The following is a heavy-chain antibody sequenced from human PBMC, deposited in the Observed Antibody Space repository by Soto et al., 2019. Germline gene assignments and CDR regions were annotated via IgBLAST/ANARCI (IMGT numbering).Heavy chain of an antibody. J-gene: IGHJ4*02. CDR1: GFTLGGFG. CDR3: APQRVAATGYLY. Sequence: EVQLVESGGGLVQPGGSLRLSCVVSGFTLGGFGMNWVRQAPGKGLEWVSYISDSGSHMYYADSVKGRFTISRDSAKNSLHLQMNSLRVEDTAVYYCAPQRVAATGYLYWGQGTLVTVSS. V-gene: IGHV3-48*01. CDR2: ISDSGSHM. D-gene: IGHD1-26*01.